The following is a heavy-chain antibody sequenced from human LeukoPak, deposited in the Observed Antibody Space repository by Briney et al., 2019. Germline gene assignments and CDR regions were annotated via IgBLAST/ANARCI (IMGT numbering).Heavy chain of an antibody. J-gene: IGHJ4*02. CDR2: IYYSGST. Sequence: SETLCLTCTVSGGSISSSSYYWGWIRQPPGKGLEWIGSIYYSGSTYYNPSLKSRVTISVDTSKNQFSLKLSSVTAADTAVYYCARAYSITMIVVVITSYYFDYWGQGTLVTVSS. D-gene: IGHD3-22*01. CDR3: ARAYSITMIVVVITSYYFDY. V-gene: IGHV4-39*01. CDR1: GGSISSSSYY.